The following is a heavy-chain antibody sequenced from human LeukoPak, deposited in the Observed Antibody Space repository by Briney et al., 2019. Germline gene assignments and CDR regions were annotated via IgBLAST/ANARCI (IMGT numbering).Heavy chain of an antibody. CDR1: GYTFTNYW. V-gene: IGHV5-51*01. Sequence: NPGESLKISCKGSGYTFTNYWIAWVRQMPGKGLEWMGVIYPGDSDTRYSPPFQGQVTISADKSITTAYLQWNSLKASDTAMYYCARQTIRGVIASPSDYWGQGTLVTVSS. D-gene: IGHD3-10*01. J-gene: IGHJ4*02. CDR2: IYPGDSDT. CDR3: ARQTIRGVIASPSDY.